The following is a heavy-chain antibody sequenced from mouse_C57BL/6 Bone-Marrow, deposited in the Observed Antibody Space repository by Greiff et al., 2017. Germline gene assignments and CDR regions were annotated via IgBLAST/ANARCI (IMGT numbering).Heavy chain of an antibody. CDR1: GYTFTSYW. CDR3: ARSPYFLDV. CDR2: IHPNSGST. Sequence: QVQLQQPGAELVKPGASVKLSCKASGYTFTSYWMHWVKQRPGQGLEWIGMIHPNSGSTNYNEKFKRKATMTVDKSSSTAYMQLSSLTSEDSAVYYCARSPYFLDVWGTGTTVTVSS. D-gene: IGHD6-5*01. J-gene: IGHJ1*03. V-gene: IGHV1-64*01.